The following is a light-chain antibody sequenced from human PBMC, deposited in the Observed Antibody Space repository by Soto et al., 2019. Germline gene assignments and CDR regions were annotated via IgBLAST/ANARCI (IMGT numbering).Light chain of an antibody. CDR3: QSYDNSLSGSYV. CDR1: SSNIGAGYE. CDR2: EDT. Sequence: QSVLTQPPSVSGAPGERVTISCTGSSSNIGAGYEVHWYQQLPGTSPKLLIYEDTDRPSGVPDRFSGSKSGTSASLAITGLLGGDEADYYCQSYDNSLSGSYVFGTGTKVTVL. V-gene: IGLV1-40*01. J-gene: IGLJ1*01.